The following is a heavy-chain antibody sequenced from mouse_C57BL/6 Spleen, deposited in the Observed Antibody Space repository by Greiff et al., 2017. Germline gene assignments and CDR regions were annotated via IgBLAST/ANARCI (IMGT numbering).Heavy chain of an antibody. CDR1: GYTFTSYG. J-gene: IGHJ4*01. CDR2: IYPRSGNT. Sequence: VQLQESGAELARPGASVKLSCKASGYTFTSYGISWVKQRTGQGLEWIGEIYPRSGNTYYNEKFKGKATLTADKSSSTAYMELRSLTSEDSAVYFCARDGITTVVAKDYYAMDYWGQGTSVTVSS. CDR3: ARDGITTVVAKDYYAMDY. D-gene: IGHD1-1*01. V-gene: IGHV1-81*01.